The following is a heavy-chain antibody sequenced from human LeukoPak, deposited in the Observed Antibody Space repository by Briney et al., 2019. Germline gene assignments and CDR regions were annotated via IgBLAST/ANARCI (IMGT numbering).Heavy chain of an antibody. J-gene: IGHJ3*02. CDR1: GFTFSSYA. V-gene: IGHV3-30-3*01. CDR3: ARSPYTYGYSAAFDI. Sequence: PGGSLRLSCAASGFTFSSYAIHWVRQAPGKGLEWVAVISYDGTDKYYADSVKGRFTISRDNSKNTLFLQMISLRAEGTALYYCARSPYTYGYSAAFDIWGQGTPVTVSS. CDR2: ISYDGTDK. D-gene: IGHD5-18*01.